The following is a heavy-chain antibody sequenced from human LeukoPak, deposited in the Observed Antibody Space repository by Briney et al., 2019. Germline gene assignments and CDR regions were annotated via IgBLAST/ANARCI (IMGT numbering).Heavy chain of an antibody. CDR3: ARGARYYDSSGYYYDEYFQH. J-gene: IGHJ1*01. D-gene: IGHD3-22*01. V-gene: IGHV1-46*01. Sequence: ASVKVSCKASGYXFTTYYIHWVRQAPGQGLEWMGIINPSGGTKTYAQKFQGRVTMTGDTSTSTLYMDLSSLRSEDTAVYYCARGARYYDSSGYYYDEYFQHWGQGTLVTVSS. CDR1: GYXFTTYY. CDR2: INPSGGTK.